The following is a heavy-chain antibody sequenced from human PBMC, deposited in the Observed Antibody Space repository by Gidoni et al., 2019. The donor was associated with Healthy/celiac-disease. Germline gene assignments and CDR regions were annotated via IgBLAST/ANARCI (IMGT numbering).Heavy chain of an antibody. Sequence: QVQLQQWGAGLLKPSETLSLTCAVYGGSFRGYYWSWIRQPPGKGLAWIGEINHSGRTNYNPSLKSRVTISVDTSKNQFSLKLSSVTAADTAVYYCARGRGGFYDSSGYGQYYFDYWGQGTLVTVSS. CDR3: ARGRGGFYDSSGYGQYYFDY. J-gene: IGHJ4*02. CDR2: INHSGRT. V-gene: IGHV4-34*01. CDR1: GGSFRGYY. D-gene: IGHD3-22*01.